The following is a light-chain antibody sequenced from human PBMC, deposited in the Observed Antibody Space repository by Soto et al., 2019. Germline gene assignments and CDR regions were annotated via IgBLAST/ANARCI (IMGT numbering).Light chain of an antibody. CDR1: SSDVGGYKY. CDR2: EVN. CDR3: SSYAGINNLGV. J-gene: IGLJ1*01. V-gene: IGLV2-8*01. Sequence: HSALTQPPSASGSPGQSVTISCTGTSSDVGGYKYVSWYQQHPGKAPKLMIFEVNKRPSGVPDRFSGSKSGNTASLTVSGLQAEDEADYYCSSYAGINNLGVFGTGTKVTVL.